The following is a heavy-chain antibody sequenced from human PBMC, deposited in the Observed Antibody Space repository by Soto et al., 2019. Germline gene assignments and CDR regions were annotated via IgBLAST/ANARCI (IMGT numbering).Heavy chain of an antibody. CDR3: ARDGRYYGSGSYYSFDY. Sequence: VASVKVSCKASGGTFSSYAISWVRQAPGQGLEWMGGIIPIFGTANYAQKFQGRVTITADESTSTAYMELSSLRSEDTAVYYCARDGRYYGSGSYYSFDYWGQGTLVTVSS. D-gene: IGHD3-10*01. J-gene: IGHJ4*02. CDR1: GGTFSSYA. CDR2: IIPIFGTA. V-gene: IGHV1-69*13.